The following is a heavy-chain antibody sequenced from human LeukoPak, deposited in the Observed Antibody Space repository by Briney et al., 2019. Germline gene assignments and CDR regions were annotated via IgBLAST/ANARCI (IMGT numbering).Heavy chain of an antibody. J-gene: IGHJ6*03. Sequence: SQTLSLTCAISGDSVSSNSAAWNWIRQSPSRGLEWLGRTYYRSKWYNDYAVSVKSRITINPDTSKNQFSLQLNSVTPEDTAVYYCARDLGGVVRGVNFWDYYYYYMDVWGKGTTVTISS. CDR1: GDSVSSNSAA. V-gene: IGHV6-1*01. CDR3: ARDLGGVVRGVNFWDYYYYYMDV. D-gene: IGHD3-10*01. CDR2: TYYRSKWYN.